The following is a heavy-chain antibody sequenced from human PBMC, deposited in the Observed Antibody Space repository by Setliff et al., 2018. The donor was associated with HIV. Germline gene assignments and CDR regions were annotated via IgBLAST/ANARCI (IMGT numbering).Heavy chain of an antibody. CDR3: ARGFTYRGYYYGSGSYYNIQQPIDY. CDR2: INPNSGGT. Sequence: GASVKVSCKASGYTFTGYYMHWVRQAPGQGVEWMGWINPNSGGTNYAQKFQGRVTMTRDTSVSTAYMELSRLRSDDTAVYYCARGFTYRGYYYGSGSYYNIQQPIDYWGQGTLVTVSS. V-gene: IGHV1-2*02. D-gene: IGHD3-10*01. J-gene: IGHJ4*02. CDR1: GYTFTGYY.